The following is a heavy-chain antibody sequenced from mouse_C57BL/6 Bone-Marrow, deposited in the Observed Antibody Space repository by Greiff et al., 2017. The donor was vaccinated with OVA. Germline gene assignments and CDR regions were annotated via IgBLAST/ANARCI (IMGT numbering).Heavy chain of an antibody. CDR3: ARRVSYAYYFDY. J-gene: IGHJ2*01. Sequence: EVQLVESGPVLVKPGASVKMSCKASGYTFTDYYMNWVKQSHGKSLEWIGVINPYNGGTSYNQKFKGKATLTVDKSSSTAYMELNSLTSEDSAVYYCARRVSYAYYFDYWGQGTTLTVSS. CDR1: GYTFTDYY. D-gene: IGHD1-1*01. CDR2: INPYNGGT. V-gene: IGHV1-19*01.